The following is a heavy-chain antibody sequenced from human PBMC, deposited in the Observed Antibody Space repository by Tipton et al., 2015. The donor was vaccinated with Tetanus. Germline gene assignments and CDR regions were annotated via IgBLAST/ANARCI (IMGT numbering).Heavy chain of an antibody. J-gene: IGHJ4*02. CDR2: IYRSGST. CDR1: GGSISTYD. CDR3: ARFSYDSGGFYSYFDY. Sequence: TLSLTCTVSGGSISTYDWNWIRQPAGKGLEWIGRIYRSGSTYWNPSLKSRVTMSVDTSKNQFSLKLSSVTAADTAIYYCARFSYDSGGFYSYFDYWGRGTLVTVSS. D-gene: IGHD3-22*01. V-gene: IGHV4-4*07.